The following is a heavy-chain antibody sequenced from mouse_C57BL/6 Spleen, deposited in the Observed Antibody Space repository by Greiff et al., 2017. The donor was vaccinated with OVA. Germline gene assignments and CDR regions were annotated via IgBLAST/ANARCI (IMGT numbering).Heavy chain of an antibody. J-gene: IGHJ1*03. CDR3: ARSSGSSYGYWYFDV. CDR2: INPNNGGT. Sequence: EVQLQQSGPELVKPGASVKISCKASGYTFTDYYMNWVKQSHGKSLEWIGDINPNNGGTSYNQKFKGKATLTADKSSSTAYMELRSLTSEDSAVYYCARSSGSSYGYWYFDVWGTGTTVTVSS. D-gene: IGHD1-1*01. V-gene: IGHV1-26*01. CDR1: GYTFTDYY.